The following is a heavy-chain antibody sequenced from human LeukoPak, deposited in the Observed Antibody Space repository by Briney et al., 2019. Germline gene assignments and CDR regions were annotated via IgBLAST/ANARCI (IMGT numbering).Heavy chain of an antibody. CDR1: GFTFRNYW. CDR2: INQDGSER. CDR3: AHYYDDSGYSDY. Sequence: GGSLRLSCAAPGFTFRNYWMGWVRQAPGKGLEWVANINQDGSERYYVDSVKGRFTISRDNAKNSLYLQMNSLRAEDTAVYYCAHYYDDSGYSDYWGQGTLVAVSS. D-gene: IGHD3-22*01. J-gene: IGHJ4*02. V-gene: IGHV3-7*02.